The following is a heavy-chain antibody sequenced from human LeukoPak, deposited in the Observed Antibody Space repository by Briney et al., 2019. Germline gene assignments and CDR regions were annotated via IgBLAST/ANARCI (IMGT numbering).Heavy chain of an antibody. CDR3: ATRPYYYYMDV. J-gene: IGHJ6*03. CDR2: INHSGST. Sequence: KPSETLSLTCAVYGGSFSGYYWSWIRQPPGKGLEWIGEINHSGSTNYNPSLKSRVTISVDTSKNQFSLKLSSVTAADTAVYYCATRPYYYYMDVWGKGTTVTVFS. D-gene: IGHD6-6*01. CDR1: GGSFSGYY. V-gene: IGHV4-34*01.